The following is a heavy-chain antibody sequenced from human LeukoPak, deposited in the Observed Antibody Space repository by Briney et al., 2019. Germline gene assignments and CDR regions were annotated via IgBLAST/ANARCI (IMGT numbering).Heavy chain of an antibody. D-gene: IGHD3-10*01. CDR1: GYSISSGYY. CDR3: ARGYGSGSTNWFDP. J-gene: IGHJ5*02. CDR2: IYHSGST. Sequence: SETLSLTCTVSGYSISSGYYWGWIRQPPGKGLEWIGSIYHSGSTYYNPSLKSRVTISVDTSKNQFSLKLSSVTAADTAVYYCARGYGSGSTNWFDPWGQGTLVTVSS. V-gene: IGHV4-38-2*02.